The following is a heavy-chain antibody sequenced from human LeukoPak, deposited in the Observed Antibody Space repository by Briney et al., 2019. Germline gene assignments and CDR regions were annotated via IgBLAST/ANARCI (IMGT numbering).Heavy chain of an antibody. J-gene: IGHJ6*03. Sequence: SETLSLTCSVSGVSMSPYYWSWIRQTAGKGLEWIGRSQGSGINDYNPSLKSRVTMSVDTAKNQFSLKLRSVTAADTAIYYCARGDFCSSSSCYLRPMDVWGKGTTVTVSS. CDR3: ARGDFCSSSSCYLRPMDV. CDR1: GVSMSPYY. D-gene: IGHD2-2*01. CDR2: SQGSGIN. V-gene: IGHV4-4*07.